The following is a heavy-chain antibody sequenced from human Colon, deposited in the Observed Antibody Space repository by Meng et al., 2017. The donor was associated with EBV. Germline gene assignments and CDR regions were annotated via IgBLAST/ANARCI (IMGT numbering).Heavy chain of an antibody. CDR3: ARGPSRWLQFSFDY. D-gene: IGHD5-24*01. CDR1: GGSISSGGYY. CDR2: IYYSGST. Sequence: QVQLQESGPDPGKPSQTLSPTCTVSGGSISSGGYYWSWIRQHPGKGLEWIGYIYYSGSTYYNPSLKSRVTISIDTSKNQFSLKLSSVTAADTAVYYCARGPSRWLQFSFDYWGQGTLVTVSS. J-gene: IGHJ4*02. V-gene: IGHV4-31*03.